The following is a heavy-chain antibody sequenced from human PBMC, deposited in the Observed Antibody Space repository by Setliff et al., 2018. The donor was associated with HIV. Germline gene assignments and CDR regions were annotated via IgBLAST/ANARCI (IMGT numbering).Heavy chain of an antibody. V-gene: IGHV1-8*02. CDR1: GYTFTSYD. CDR2: MNPNSGNT. J-gene: IGHJ6*03. Sequence: EASVKVSCKASGYTFTSYDINWVRQATGQGLEWMGWMNPNSGNTGYAQKFQGRLTMTRNTSISTAYMEVSSLRSEDTAVYYCARAYNIWSDYNYYYSYFMGVWGKGTAVTVSS. CDR3: ARAYNIWSDYNYYYSYFMGV. D-gene: IGHD3-3*01.